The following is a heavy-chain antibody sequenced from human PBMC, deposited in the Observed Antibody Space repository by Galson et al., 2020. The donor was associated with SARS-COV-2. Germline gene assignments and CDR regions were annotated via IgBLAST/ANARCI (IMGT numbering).Heavy chain of an antibody. CDR2: IWYDGSNK. CDR1: GFTFDNFG. D-gene: IGHD3-16*02. CDR3: VRQLSAWGSYRYNSFGY. J-gene: IGHJ4*02. Sequence: GESLKISCAGSGFTFDNFGMHWVRQAPGKGLEWVAAIWYDGSNKYYGDSVKGRFTISRDNSKNTLDLQMNSLRAGDTAVYYCVRQLSAWGSYRYNSFGYWGQGTLVTVSS. V-gene: IGHV3-33*03.